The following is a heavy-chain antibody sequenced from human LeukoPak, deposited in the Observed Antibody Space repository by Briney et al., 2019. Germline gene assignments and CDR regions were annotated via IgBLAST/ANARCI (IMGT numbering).Heavy chain of an antibody. V-gene: IGHV1-2*02. CDR1: GYTFTRYY. CDR3: ARDLRVLLWFGELIDAFDI. Sequence: ASVKVSCKASGYTFTRYYMHWVRQAPGQGLEWMGWINPNSGGTNYAQKFQGRVTMTRDTSISTAYMELSRLRSDDTAVYYCARDLRVLLWFGELIDAFDIWGQGTMVTVSS. J-gene: IGHJ3*02. CDR2: INPNSGGT. D-gene: IGHD3-10*01.